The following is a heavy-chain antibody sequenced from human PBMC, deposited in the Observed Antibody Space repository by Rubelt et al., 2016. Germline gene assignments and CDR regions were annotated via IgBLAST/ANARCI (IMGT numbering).Heavy chain of an antibody. D-gene: IGHD1-26*01. Sequence: QVQLQESGPGLVKPSETLSLTCTVSGGSISSYYWSWIRQPPGKGLEWIGSIYYSGSTYYNPSLKSRVTLSVDTAKNQFSLKLSSVTGADTAVYYCARHGVGATLDCWGQGTLVTVSS. CDR2: IYYSGST. J-gene: IGHJ4*02. CDR1: GGSISSYY. V-gene: IGHV4-59*05. CDR3: ARHGVGATLDC.